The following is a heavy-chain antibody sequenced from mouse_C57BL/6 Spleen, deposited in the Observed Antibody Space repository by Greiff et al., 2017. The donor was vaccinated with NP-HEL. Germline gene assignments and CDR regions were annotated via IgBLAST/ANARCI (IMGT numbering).Heavy chain of an antibody. CDR3: ARNDGYLYAMDY. CDR2: ISSGSSTN. D-gene: IGHD2-3*01. CDR1: GFTFSDYG. J-gene: IGHJ4*01. V-gene: IGHV5-17*01. Sequence: EVQVVESGGGLVKPGGSLKLSCAASGFTFSDYGMHWVRQAPEKGLERVAYISSGSSTNYYSDTVKGRFTISRDNAKNTLFLQMTSLRSEDTAMYYCARNDGYLYAMDYWGQVTSVTVSS.